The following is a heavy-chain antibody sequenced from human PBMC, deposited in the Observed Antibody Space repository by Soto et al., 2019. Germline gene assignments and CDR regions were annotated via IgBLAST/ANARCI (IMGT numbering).Heavy chain of an antibody. CDR2: INSDGSST. CDR3: VRGRPRFGYCSSTRCYLADDAFDI. Sequence: EVQLVESGGGLVQPGGSLRLSCAASGFTFSSYWMHWVRQAPGKGLVWVSRINSDGSSTSYADSVKGRFTISRDNAKNTRYLQMNSLRAEGTAVYHCVRGRPRFGYCSSTRCYLADDAFDIWCRGTMVTVSS. CDR1: GFTFSSYW. J-gene: IGHJ3*02. V-gene: IGHV3-74*01. D-gene: IGHD2-2*03.